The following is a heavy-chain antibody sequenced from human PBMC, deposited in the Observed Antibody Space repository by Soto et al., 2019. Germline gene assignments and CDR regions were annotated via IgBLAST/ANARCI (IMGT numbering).Heavy chain of an antibody. CDR3: ARGDQLLLMPNWFDP. J-gene: IGHJ5*02. Sequence: ASVKVSCKASGYTFTSYAMHWVRQAPGQRLEWMGWINAGNGNTKYSQKFQGRVTITRDTSASTAYMELSSLRSEDTAVYYCARGDQLLLMPNWFDPWGQGTLVTVSS. D-gene: IGHD2-2*01. CDR2: INAGNGNT. CDR1: GYTFTSYA. V-gene: IGHV1-3*01.